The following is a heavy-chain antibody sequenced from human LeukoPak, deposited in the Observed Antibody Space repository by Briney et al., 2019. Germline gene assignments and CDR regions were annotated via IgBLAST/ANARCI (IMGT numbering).Heavy chain of an antibody. J-gene: IGHJ4*02. CDR3: ARDWGAAAGTFDY. V-gene: IGHV3-7*01. CDR1: GFTFSNYW. CDR2: IQQDGTER. Sequence: GGSLRLSCAASGFTFSNYWMSWVRQAPGKGLEWVANIQQDGTERYYVDSVKGRFTISRDNSKNTLYLQMNSLRAEDTAVYYCARDWGAAAGTFDYWGQGTLVTVSS. D-gene: IGHD6-13*01.